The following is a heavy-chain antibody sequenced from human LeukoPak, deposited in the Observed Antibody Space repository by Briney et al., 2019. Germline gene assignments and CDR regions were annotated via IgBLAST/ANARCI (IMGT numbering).Heavy chain of an antibody. D-gene: IGHD3-3*01. J-gene: IGHJ6*02. Sequence: GASLRLSCAASGFTFSSYGMHWVRQAPGKGLEWVAVISYDGSNKYYADSVKGRFTISRGNSKNTLYLQMNSLRAEDTAVYYCAKDTPGSDYDFWSGYSMDVWGQGTTVTVSS. CDR3: AKDTPGSDYDFWSGYSMDV. CDR1: GFTFSSYG. V-gene: IGHV3-30*18. CDR2: ISYDGSNK.